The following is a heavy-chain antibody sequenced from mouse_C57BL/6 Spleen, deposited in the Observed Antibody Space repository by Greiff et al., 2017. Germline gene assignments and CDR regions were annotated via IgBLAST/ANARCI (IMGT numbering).Heavy chain of an antibody. V-gene: IGHV1-82*01. CDR1: GYAFSSSW. D-gene: IGHD1-1*01. Sequence: QVQLQQSGPELVKPGASVKISCKASGYAFSSSWMNWVKQRPGKGLEWIGRIYPGDGDTNYNGKFKGKATLTADKSSSTAYMQLSSLTSEDSAVYFCARTPPTYYYGPMDYWGQGTSGTVSS. CDR3: ARTPPTYYYGPMDY. CDR2: IYPGDGDT. J-gene: IGHJ4*01.